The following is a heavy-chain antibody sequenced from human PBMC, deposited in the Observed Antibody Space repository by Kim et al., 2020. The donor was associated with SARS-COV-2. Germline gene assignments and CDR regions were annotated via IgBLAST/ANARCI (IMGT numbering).Heavy chain of an antibody. CDR3: AKLRRDSRETSSGSYYVGKPWYYFDY. CDR2: ISGSGGST. Sequence: GGSLRLSCAASGFTFSSYAMSWVRQAPGKGLEWVSAISGSGGSTYYADSVKGRFTISRDNSKNTLYLQMNSLRAEDTAVYYCAKLRRDSRETSSGSYYVGKPWYYFDYWGQGTLVTVSS. V-gene: IGHV3-23*01. D-gene: IGHD1-26*01. J-gene: IGHJ4*02. CDR1: GFTFSSYA.